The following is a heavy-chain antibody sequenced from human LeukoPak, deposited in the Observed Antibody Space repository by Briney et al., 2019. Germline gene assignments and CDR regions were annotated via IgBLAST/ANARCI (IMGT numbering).Heavy chain of an antibody. CDR2: IYYSGST. CDR3: ARGDFCSKSNCYLRPMDV. Sequence: SETLSLTCTVSGGSISDYYWNWIRQPPGKGLEWIGYIYYSGSTSYNPSLKCRVTMSVDTAKNQFSLKLRSVTAADRALYFCARGDFCSKSNCYLRPMDVWGKGTTVTVSS. J-gene: IGHJ6*03. D-gene: IGHD3-3*01. CDR1: GGSISDYY. V-gene: IGHV4-59*01.